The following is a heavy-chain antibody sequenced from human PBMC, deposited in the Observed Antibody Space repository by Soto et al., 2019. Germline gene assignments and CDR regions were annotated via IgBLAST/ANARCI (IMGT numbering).Heavy chain of an antibody. Sequence: QVQLVQSGAEVKKPGSSVKVSCKASGGTFSSYTISWVRQAPGQGLEWMGRIIPILGIANYAQKFQGRVTSTADKSTSTAYMELSSLRSEDTAVYYCARSLPDDSGDGQFDYWGQGTLVTVSS. D-gene: IGHD4-17*01. V-gene: IGHV1-69*02. J-gene: IGHJ4*02. CDR2: IIPILGIA. CDR1: GGTFSSYT. CDR3: ARSLPDDSGDGQFDY.